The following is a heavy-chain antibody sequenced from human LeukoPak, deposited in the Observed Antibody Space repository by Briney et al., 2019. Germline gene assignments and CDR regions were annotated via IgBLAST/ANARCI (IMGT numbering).Heavy chain of an antibody. CDR2: IYYSGST. V-gene: IGHV4-59*01. CDR3: ARDPWGGTPGFGEYYGIDV. CDR1: GGSISSYY. D-gene: IGHD3-10*01. J-gene: IGHJ6*02. Sequence: SETLSLTCTVSGGSISSYYWSWIRQPPGKGLEWIGYIYYSGSTNYNPSLKSRVTISVDTSKNQFSLKLSSVTAADTAVYYWARDPWGGTPGFGEYYGIDVWGQGTTVTVSS.